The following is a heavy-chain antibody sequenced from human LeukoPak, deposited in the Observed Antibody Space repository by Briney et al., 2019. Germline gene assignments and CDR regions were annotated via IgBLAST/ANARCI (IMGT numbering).Heavy chain of an antibody. V-gene: IGHV1-8*01. CDR3: ARAEVDYCYYYGMDV. Sequence: ASVKVSCKASGYTFTSYDINWVRQATGQGLEWMGWMNPNSGNTGYAQKFQGRVTMTRNTSISTAYMELSSLRSEDTAVYYCARAEVDYCYYYGMDVWGQGTTVTVSS. CDR1: GYTFTSYD. J-gene: IGHJ6*02. CDR2: MNPNSGNT.